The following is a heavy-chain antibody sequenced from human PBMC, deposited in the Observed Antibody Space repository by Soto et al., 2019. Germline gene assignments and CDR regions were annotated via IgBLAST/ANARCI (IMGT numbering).Heavy chain of an antibody. V-gene: IGHV1-69*12. CDR3: ARGTAYSTLNWFDP. CDR1: GGTFSRHG. D-gene: IGHD4-4*01. Sequence: QVQLVQSGAEVKKPGSSVKVSCKASGGTFSRHGITWVRQAPGQRLEWMGGIIPFSATANYAQRFQGRVNITADESTSTAYMELSSLRTEETAVYYCARGTAYSTLNWFDPWGQGTLVTVSS. CDR2: IIPFSATA. J-gene: IGHJ5*02.